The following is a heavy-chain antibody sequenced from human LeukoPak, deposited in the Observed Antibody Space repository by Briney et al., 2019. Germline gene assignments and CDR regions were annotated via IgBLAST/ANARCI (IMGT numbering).Heavy chain of an antibody. V-gene: IGHV3-7*01. CDR2: IKQDGSEK. CDR3: ARLGWSGYVALFDP. CDR1: GFTFSSYG. D-gene: IGHD3-16*01. J-gene: IGHJ5*02. Sequence: GGSLRLSCAASGFTFSSYGMQWVRQAPGKGLEWVANIKQDGSEKYYVDSVKGRFTISRDNAKNSLYLQMNSLRAEDTAVYYCARLGWSGYVALFDPWGQGTLVTVSS.